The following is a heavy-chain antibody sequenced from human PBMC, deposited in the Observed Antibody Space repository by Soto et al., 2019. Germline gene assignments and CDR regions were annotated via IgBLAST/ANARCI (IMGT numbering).Heavy chain of an antibody. CDR2: INADNGNT. CDR1: GYTFSGSV. J-gene: IGHJ4*02. D-gene: IGHD4-17*01. V-gene: IGHV1-3*01. Sequence: QVQLVQSGAEVKKPGASVKVSCKASGYTFSGSVMHWVRQAPGQRLEWMGWINADNGNTKYSQKFQDRVTLTRDTSASTAYMELSSLRSEDTTVYYCATEIDATTMTSLDYWGQGTLVTVSS. CDR3: ATEIDATTMTSLDY.